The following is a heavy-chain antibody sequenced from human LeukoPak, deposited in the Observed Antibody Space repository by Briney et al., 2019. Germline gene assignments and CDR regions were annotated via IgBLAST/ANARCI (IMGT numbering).Heavy chain of an antibody. CDR3: AKDQQESHFDY. Sequence: GGSLRLSRVASGFTFSSHWISWVRQAPGKGLEWVANIKEDGSDKYYVDSVKGRFTISRDNAKNSLYLQMNILRAEDTAVYYCAKDQQESHFDYWGQGTLVTVSS. V-gene: IGHV3-7*01. CDR1: GFTFSSHW. D-gene: IGHD6-13*01. CDR2: IKEDGSDK. J-gene: IGHJ4*02.